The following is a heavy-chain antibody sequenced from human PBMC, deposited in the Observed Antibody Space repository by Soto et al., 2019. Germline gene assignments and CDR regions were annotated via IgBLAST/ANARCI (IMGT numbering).Heavy chain of an antibody. Sequence: PGGSLRLSCAASGFTFSNFWMHWVRQVPGKGLVWVSRINGDGRSTNYADSVKGRFTISRDNAQNTLYLQMTSLRAEDTAVYYCARGTWNFYYFDYWGLGTLVTVSS. J-gene: IGHJ4*02. CDR2: INGDGRST. CDR3: ARGTWNFYYFDY. D-gene: IGHD1-1*01. CDR1: GFTFSNFW. V-gene: IGHV3-74*01.